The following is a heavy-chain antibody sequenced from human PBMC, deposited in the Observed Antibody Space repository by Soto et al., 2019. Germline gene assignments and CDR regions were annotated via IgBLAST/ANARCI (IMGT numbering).Heavy chain of an antibody. Sequence: GGSLRLSCAASGFTFSSYGMHWVRQAPGKGLEWVAVISYDGSNKYYADSVKGRFTISRDNSKNTLYLQMNSLRAEDTAVYYCAKDVVILRYFDLDAFDIWGQGTMVTV. CDR2: ISYDGSNK. V-gene: IGHV3-30*18. CDR3: AKDVVILRYFDLDAFDI. D-gene: IGHD3-9*01. J-gene: IGHJ3*02. CDR1: GFTFSSYG.